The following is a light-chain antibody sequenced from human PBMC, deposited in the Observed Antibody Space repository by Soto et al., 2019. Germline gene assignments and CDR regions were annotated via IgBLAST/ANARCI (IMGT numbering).Light chain of an antibody. CDR1: SGHSSYI. V-gene: IGLV4-60*02. Sequence: QPVLTQSSSASASLGSSVKLTCTLSSGHSSYIIAWPQQQPGKAPRYLMKLEGSGSYNKGSGVPDRFSGSCSGADRYLTISNFHFEDEADYYCATWDSNIQVFGGGTKLTVL. J-gene: IGLJ2*01. CDR2: LEGSGSY. CDR3: ATWDSNIQV.